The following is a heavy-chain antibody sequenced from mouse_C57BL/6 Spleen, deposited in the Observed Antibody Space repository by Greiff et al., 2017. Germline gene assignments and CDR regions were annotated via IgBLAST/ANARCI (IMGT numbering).Heavy chain of an antibody. D-gene: IGHD1-1*01. CDR3: ARMYYGSSYYAMDY. CDR2: IWWDDDK. J-gene: IGHJ4*01. Sequence: QVTLKVSGPGILQPSQTLSLTCSFSGFSLSTFGMGVGWIRQPSGKGLEWLAHIWWDDDKYYNPALKSRLTISKDTSKNQVFLKIANVDTAATATYYCARMYYGSSYYAMDYWGQGTSVTVSS. V-gene: IGHV8-8*01. CDR1: GFSLSTFGMG.